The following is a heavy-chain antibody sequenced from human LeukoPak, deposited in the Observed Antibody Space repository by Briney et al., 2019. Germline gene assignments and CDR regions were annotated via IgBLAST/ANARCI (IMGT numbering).Heavy chain of an antibody. CDR3: AKNSGGSCYSACDF. Sequence: PGGSLRLSCAASGFTFSSYAVSWVRQAPGKGLEWVSVICGSDGGTYYADSVKGRFTISRDNSKNTLYLQMNSLRAEDTAVYYCAKNSGGSCYSACDFWGQGTLVTVSS. J-gene: IGHJ4*02. V-gene: IGHV3-23*01. D-gene: IGHD2-15*01. CDR1: GFTFSSYA. CDR2: ICGSDGGT.